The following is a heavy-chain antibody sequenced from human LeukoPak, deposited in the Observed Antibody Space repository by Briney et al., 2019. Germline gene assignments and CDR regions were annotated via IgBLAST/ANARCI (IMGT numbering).Heavy chain of an antibody. CDR3: ARDYYDILTGYYGNWFDP. CDR1: GGSISSYY. J-gene: IGHJ5*02. D-gene: IGHD3-9*01. Sequence: SETLSLTCTVSGGSISSYYWSWIRQPPGKGLEWIGYIYYSGSTKYNPSLKSRVTISVDTSKNQFSLKLRSVTAADTAVYYCARDYYDILTGYYGNWFDPWGQGTLVTVSS. CDR2: IYYSGST. V-gene: IGHV4-59*01.